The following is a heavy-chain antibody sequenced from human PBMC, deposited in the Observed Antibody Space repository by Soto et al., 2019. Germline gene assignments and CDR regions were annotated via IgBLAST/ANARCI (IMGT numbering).Heavy chain of an antibody. D-gene: IGHD6-19*01. V-gene: IGHV1-46*03. CDR3: ARSIVKLGEYFIAVAGTSFDWFDP. CDR1: GYTFTSYY. J-gene: IGHJ5*02. CDR2: INPSGGST. Sequence: ASVKVSCTASGYTFTSYYMHWVRQAPGQGLEWMGIINPSGGSTSYAQKFQGRVTMTRDTSTSTVYMELSSLRSEDTAVYYCARSIVKLGEYFIAVAGTSFDWFDPWGQGTLVTVSS.